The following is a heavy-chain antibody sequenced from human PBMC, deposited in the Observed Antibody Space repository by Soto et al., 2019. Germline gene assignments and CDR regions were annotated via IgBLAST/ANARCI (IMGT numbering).Heavy chain of an antibody. CDR2: ISYDGSNK. D-gene: IGHD2-21*01. Sequence: SLILSCAASGFTFSSYGMHWVRQAPGKGLEWVAVISYDGSNKYYADSVKGRFTISRDNSKNTLYLQMNSLRAEDTAVYYCAKDRSIRSYHYYGVEVWGQGPTVTVSS. V-gene: IGHV3-30*18. CDR1: GFTFSSYG. J-gene: IGHJ6*02. CDR3: AKDRSIRSYHYYGVEV.